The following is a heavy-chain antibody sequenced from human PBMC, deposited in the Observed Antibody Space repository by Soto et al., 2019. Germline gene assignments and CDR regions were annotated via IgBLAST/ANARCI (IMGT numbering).Heavy chain of an antibody. Sequence: GASVKVSCKASGYTFTSYDINWVRQATGQGLEWMGWMNPNSGNTGYAQKFQGRVTMTRNTSISTAYMELSSLRSEDTAVYYCARGRYSYGYGYYYYGMDVWGQGTTVTVSS. V-gene: IGHV1-8*01. D-gene: IGHD5-18*01. CDR1: GYTFTSYD. J-gene: IGHJ6*02. CDR3: ARGRYSYGYGYYYYGMDV. CDR2: MNPNSGNT.